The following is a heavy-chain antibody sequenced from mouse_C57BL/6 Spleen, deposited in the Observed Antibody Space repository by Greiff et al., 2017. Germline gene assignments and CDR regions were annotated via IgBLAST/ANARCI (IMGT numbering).Heavy chain of an antibody. CDR2: IDPSDSET. D-gene: IGHD2-4*01. V-gene: IGHV1-52*01. CDR1: GYTFTSYW. J-gene: IGHJ1*03. Sequence: QVQLQQSGAELVRPGSSVKLSCKASGYTFTSYWMHWVKQRPIQGLEWIGNIDPSDSETHYNQKFKDKATLTVDKSSSTAYMQLSSLTSEDSAVYYCARGDDYDVHWYFDVWGTGTTVTVSS. CDR3: ARGDDYDVHWYFDV.